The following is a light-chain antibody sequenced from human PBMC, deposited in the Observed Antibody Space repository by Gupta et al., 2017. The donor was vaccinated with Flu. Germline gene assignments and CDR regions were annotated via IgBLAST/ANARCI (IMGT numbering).Light chain of an antibody. Sequence: QSVLTQTPSVSAAPGQKVTISCPGSRSNIGIHYVSWYQHLPGTAPKLLIYEDNKRPSGIPDRFSGSKSGTSATLDITGLQTGDEADYYCGTWDSGLSTGLFGGGTKLTVL. CDR3: GTWDSGLSTGL. J-gene: IGLJ3*02. CDR2: EDN. V-gene: IGLV1-51*02. CDR1: RSNIGIHY.